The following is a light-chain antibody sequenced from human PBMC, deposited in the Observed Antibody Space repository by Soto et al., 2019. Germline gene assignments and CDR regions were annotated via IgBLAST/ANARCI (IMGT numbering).Light chain of an antibody. CDR3: QQYNNWPWT. J-gene: IGKJ1*01. CDR1: QSVSSY. Sequence: ETVLTQSPATLSLSPGERATLSCRASQSVSSYLAWYQQKPGQAPRLLIYDASNRATGIPARFSGSGSGTEFTLTISSLQSEDFAVYCCQQYNNWPWTFCQGTKVDVK. CDR2: DAS. V-gene: IGKV3-11*01.